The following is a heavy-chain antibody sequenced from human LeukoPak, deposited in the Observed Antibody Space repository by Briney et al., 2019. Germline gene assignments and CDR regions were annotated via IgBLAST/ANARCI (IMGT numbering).Heavy chain of an antibody. D-gene: IGHD1-26*01. CDR2: IKQDGSEK. V-gene: IGHV3-7*01. J-gene: IGHJ4*02. CDR3: ARVSMGATTDY. Sequence: AGSLRLSCAASGFTFSSYWMSWVRQAPGKGLEWEAHIKQDGSEKYYVDSVKGRFTISRDNAKNSLYLQMNSLRAEDTAVYYCARVSMGATTDYWGQGTLVTVSS. CDR1: GFTFSSYW.